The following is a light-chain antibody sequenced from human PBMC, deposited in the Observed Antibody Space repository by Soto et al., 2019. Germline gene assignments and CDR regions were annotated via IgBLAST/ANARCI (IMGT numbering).Light chain of an antibody. CDR1: QGIRYN. J-gene: IGKJ1*01. V-gene: IGKV1-17*01. CDR3: LQDQAYPWT. Sequence: DIQMTQSPSSLSASVGARVTITCRASQGIRYNLGWYQQRPGKAPERLIYDTFTSASGVPSRFSGSGSGTEFTLTIASLQPEDVATYYCLQDQAYPWTFGQGTKVELK. CDR2: DTF.